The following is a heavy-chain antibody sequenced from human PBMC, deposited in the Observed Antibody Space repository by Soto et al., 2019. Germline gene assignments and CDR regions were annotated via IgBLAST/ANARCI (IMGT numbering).Heavy chain of an antibody. Sequence: QVQLVESGGGVVQPGRSLRLSCAASGFTFSSYAMHWVRQAPGKGLEWVAVISYDGSNKYYADSVKGRFTISRDNSKNTLYLQMNSLRAEDTAVYYCASPGYSSSWRAEYFQHWGQDTLVTVSS. CDR2: ISYDGSNK. CDR3: ASPGYSSSWRAEYFQH. V-gene: IGHV3-30-3*01. J-gene: IGHJ1*01. CDR1: GFTFSSYA. D-gene: IGHD6-13*01.